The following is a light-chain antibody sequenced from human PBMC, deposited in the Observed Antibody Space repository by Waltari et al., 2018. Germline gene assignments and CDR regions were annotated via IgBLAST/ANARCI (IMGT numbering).Light chain of an antibody. CDR2: LGS. V-gene: IGKV2-28*01. Sequence: DIVMTQSPLSLPVTPGEPASISCRSSQGLLHTNGKNYLDWYLQKPGQSPQLLIYLGSNRASGVSDRFSGSVSGTDFTLKISRVEAEDVGVYYCMQVLQTPPDTFGQGTKLEIK. CDR3: MQVLQTPPDT. J-gene: IGKJ2*01. CDR1: QGLLHTNGKNY.